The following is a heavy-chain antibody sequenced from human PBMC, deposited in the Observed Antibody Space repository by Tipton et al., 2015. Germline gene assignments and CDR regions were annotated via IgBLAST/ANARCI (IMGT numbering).Heavy chain of an antibody. D-gene: IGHD6-19*01. CDR1: GSSVGSGNYY. V-gene: IGHV4-39*01. CDR2: IYYSGST. Sequence: TLSLTCFVSGSSVGSGNYYWSWIRQPPGKGLEWIGSIYYSGSTYYNPSLKSRVTISVDTSKNQLSLKLSSVTAADTAVYYCARAVAGTFDYWGQGTLVTVSS. CDR3: ARAVAGTFDY. J-gene: IGHJ4*02.